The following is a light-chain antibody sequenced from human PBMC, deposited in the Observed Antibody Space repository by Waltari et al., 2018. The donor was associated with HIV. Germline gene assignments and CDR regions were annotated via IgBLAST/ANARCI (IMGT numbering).Light chain of an antibody. CDR2: DVS. Sequence: QSALTQPRSMSGSPGQSVTISCTGTNNDVGFSDYVSWFQQHPGKVPKLIISDVSKRPPGVPDRFSGSKSDNTASLTISGLQPEDEAHYYCCAYAGSYSVVFGGGTKLTGL. CDR3: CAYAGSYSVV. CDR1: NNDVGFSDY. V-gene: IGLV2-11*01. J-gene: IGLJ2*01.